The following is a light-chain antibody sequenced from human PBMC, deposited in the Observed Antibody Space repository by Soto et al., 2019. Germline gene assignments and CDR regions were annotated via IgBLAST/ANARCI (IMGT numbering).Light chain of an antibody. V-gene: IGKV1-5*03. Sequence: DIQMTQSPSTLSASVGDRVTITCRASQSISSWLAWYQQKPGKATKLLIYKASSLESGVPSRFSDSGSETEFTLTISSLQPDVFATDYYQQYNSTPTFGQGTKVEIK. CDR3: QQYNSTPT. CDR2: KAS. J-gene: IGKJ1*01. CDR1: QSISSW.